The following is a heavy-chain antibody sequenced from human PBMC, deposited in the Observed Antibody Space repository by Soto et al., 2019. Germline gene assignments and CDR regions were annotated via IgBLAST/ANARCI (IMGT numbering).Heavy chain of an antibody. CDR1: GFTFSSYS. CDR2: ISSSGSII. Sequence: EVQLVESGGGLVQPGGSLRLSCAASGFTFSSYSRNWVRQAPGRGLEWVSSISSSGSIIYYADSVKGRFTGSRDNAKNSLYLQMNSLRAEDTAVYYCAKGYTGGYFDYWGQGTLVTVSS. CDR3: AKGYTGGYFDY. V-gene: IGHV3-48*01. J-gene: IGHJ4*02. D-gene: IGHD3-16*02.